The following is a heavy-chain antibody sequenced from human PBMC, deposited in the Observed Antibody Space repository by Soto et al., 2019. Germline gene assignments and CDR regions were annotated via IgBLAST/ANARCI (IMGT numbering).Heavy chain of an antibody. J-gene: IGHJ6*02. V-gene: IGHV1-8*01. Sequence: VASVKVSCKASGYTFTSYDINWVRQATGQGLEWMGWMNPNSGNTGYAQKFQGRVTMTRNTSISTAYMELSSLRSEDTAVYYCARGEDLYYYYGMDVWGQGTTVTVSS. CDR1: GYTFTSYD. CDR3: ARGEDLYYYYGMDV. CDR2: MNPNSGNT.